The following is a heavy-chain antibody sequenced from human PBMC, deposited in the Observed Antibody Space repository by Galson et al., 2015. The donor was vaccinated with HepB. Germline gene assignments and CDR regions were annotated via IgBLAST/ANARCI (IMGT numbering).Heavy chain of an antibody. Sequence: SLRLSCAASGFTFNTYTMQWVRQAPGKGLEWVATISSAGDIQFHADSVKGRFTFSRDNSENMPYLRMNSLRAEDTAVYYCARDAMGRGSGSYSAFDYWGQGALVTVSS. D-gene: IGHD1-26*01. CDR3: ARDAMGRGSGSYSAFDY. CDR2: ISSAGDIQ. CDR1: GFTFNTYT. V-gene: IGHV3-30-3*01. J-gene: IGHJ4*02.